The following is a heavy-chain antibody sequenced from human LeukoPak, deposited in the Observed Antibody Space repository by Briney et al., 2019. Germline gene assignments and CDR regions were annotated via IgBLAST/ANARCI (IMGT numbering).Heavy chain of an antibody. D-gene: IGHD1-26*01. CDR3: ARVVGATPEVDY. CDR1: GFTFSRYW. J-gene: IGHJ4*02. Sequence: PGGSLRLSCAASGFTFSRYWMSWVRQAPGKGLEWVANIKQDGSEKYYVDSVKGRFTISRDNAKNSLYLQMDSLRAEDTAVYYCARVVGATPEVDYWGQGTLVTVSS. CDR2: IKQDGSEK. V-gene: IGHV3-7*01.